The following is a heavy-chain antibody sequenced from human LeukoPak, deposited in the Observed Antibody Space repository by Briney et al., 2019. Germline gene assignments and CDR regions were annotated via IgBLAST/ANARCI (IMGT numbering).Heavy chain of an antibody. CDR3: AKGVVVVTAMNYFDY. CDR2: ISGSGGST. D-gene: IGHD2-21*02. Sequence: GGSLRLSCAASGFTFSNYAVSWVRQAPGKGLEWVSAISGSGGSTYYADSVKGRFTISRDNSKNTLYLQMNTLRAEDTAVYYCAKGVVVVTAMNYFDYWGQGTLVTVSS. CDR1: GFTFSNYA. J-gene: IGHJ4*02. V-gene: IGHV3-23*01.